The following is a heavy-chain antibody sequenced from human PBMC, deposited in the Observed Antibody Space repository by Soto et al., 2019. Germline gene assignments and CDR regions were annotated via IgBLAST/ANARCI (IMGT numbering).Heavy chain of an antibody. Sequence: QVQLVQSGAEVKKPGASVKVSCKASGYTFTSYGINWVRQAPGQGLEWMGWISAYNGNTHYAQKLQGRVTMTTDTCKSTGYMELRSLRSYDTGVYYWARVQSGYDFAYWGQGTLVTVSS. D-gene: IGHD5-12*01. CDR2: ISAYNGNT. CDR3: ARVQSGYDFAY. CDR1: GYTFTSYG. J-gene: IGHJ4*02. V-gene: IGHV1-18*01.